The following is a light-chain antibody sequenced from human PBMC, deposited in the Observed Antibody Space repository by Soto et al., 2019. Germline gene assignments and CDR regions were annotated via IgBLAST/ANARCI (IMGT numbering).Light chain of an antibody. V-gene: IGKV1-5*03. CDR1: QSINTW. CDR3: QHYDSYPYT. J-gene: IGKJ2*01. CDR2: QAS. Sequence: DIQMTQSPSTLSASVGDRVTITCRASQSINTWLAWYQQKPGKAPKLVIYQASNLASGVSSRFSGSGLGTEFTLTITSLQPDDFATYYCQHYDSYPYTVGQGTNLEI.